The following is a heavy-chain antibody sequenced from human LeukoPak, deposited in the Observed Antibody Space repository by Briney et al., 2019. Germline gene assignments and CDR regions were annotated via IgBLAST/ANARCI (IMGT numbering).Heavy chain of an antibody. CDR3: ARGKSFSSGYYKYNWFDP. CDR1: GYTFTSYG. Sequence: ASVKVSCKASGYTFTSYGISWVRQAPGQGLEWMGWISAYNGNTNYAQKLQGRVTMTTDTSTSTAYVELRSLRSDDTAVYYCARGKSFSSGYYKYNWFDPWGQGTLVTVSS. D-gene: IGHD3-22*01. J-gene: IGHJ5*02. V-gene: IGHV1-18*01. CDR2: ISAYNGNT.